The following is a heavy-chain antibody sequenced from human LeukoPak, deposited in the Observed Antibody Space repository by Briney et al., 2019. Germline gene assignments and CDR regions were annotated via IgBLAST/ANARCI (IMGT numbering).Heavy chain of an antibody. J-gene: IGHJ4*02. D-gene: IGHD3-22*01. CDR2: ISYDGSNK. CDR1: GFTFSSYG. Sequence: PGGSLRLSCAASGFTFSSYGMHWVRQAPGKGLEWVAVISYDGSNKYYADSVKGRFTIFRDNSKNTLYLQMNSLRAEDTAVYYCATADYYDSSGFDYWGQGTLVTVSS. V-gene: IGHV3-30*03. CDR3: ATADYYDSSGFDY.